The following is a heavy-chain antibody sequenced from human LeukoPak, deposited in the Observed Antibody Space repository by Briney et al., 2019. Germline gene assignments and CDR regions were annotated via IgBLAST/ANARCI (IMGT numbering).Heavy chain of an antibody. CDR3: ARAPDRGNYYYYGMDV. D-gene: IGHD3-16*01. J-gene: IGHJ6*02. Sequence: GGSLRLSCAASGFTVSSNYMSWVRQAPGKGLEWVSVIYSGGSTYYADSVKGRFTISRDNSKNTLYLQMNSLRAEDTAVYYCARAPDRGNYYYYGMDVWGQGTTVTVSS. CDR1: GFTVSSNY. CDR2: IYSGGST. V-gene: IGHV3-53*01.